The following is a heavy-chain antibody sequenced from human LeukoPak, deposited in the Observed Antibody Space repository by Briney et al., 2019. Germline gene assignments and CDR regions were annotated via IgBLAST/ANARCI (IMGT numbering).Heavy chain of an antibody. Sequence: SVKVSCKASGGTFSSYAISWVRQAPGQGLEWMGRIIPIFGTANYAQKFQGRVTITTDESTSTAYMELSSLRSEDTAVYYCASSRGKNYDYVWGSYRVFDYWGQGTLVTVSS. V-gene: IGHV1-69*05. CDR3: ASSRGKNYDYVWGSYRVFDY. CDR2: IIPIFGTA. D-gene: IGHD3-16*02. CDR1: GGTFSSYA. J-gene: IGHJ4*02.